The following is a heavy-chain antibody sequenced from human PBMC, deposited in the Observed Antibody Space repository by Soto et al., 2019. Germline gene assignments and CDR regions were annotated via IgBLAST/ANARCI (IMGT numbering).Heavy chain of an antibody. CDR1: GFTFSSYA. Sequence: PGGSLRLSCAACGFTFSSYAMSWVRQPPGKGLEWVSDISGSGRSTSYADSVKGRFTISRDNAKNTLYLQMNSLRAEDTAVYYCAKDIATVSFFFDPWGQGTLVTVSS. CDR3: AKDIATVSFFFDP. CDR2: ISGSGRST. D-gene: IGHD5-12*01. J-gene: IGHJ5*02. V-gene: IGHV3-23*01.